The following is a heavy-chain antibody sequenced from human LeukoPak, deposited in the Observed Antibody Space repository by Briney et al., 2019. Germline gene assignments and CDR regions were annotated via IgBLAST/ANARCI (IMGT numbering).Heavy chain of an antibody. Sequence: SETLSLTCTVSGGSISSYYWSWIRQPAGKGLEWIGRIYTSGSTNYNPSLKSRVTMSVDTSKNQFSLKLSSVTAADTVVYYCARIPYYYDSSEEGGFDYWGQGTLVTVSS. J-gene: IGHJ4*02. CDR1: GGSISSYY. V-gene: IGHV4-4*07. CDR2: IYTSGST. CDR3: ARIPYYYDSSEEGGFDY. D-gene: IGHD3-22*01.